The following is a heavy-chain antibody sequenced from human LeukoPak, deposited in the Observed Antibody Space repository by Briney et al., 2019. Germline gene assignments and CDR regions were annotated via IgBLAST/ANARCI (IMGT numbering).Heavy chain of an antibody. D-gene: IGHD6-13*01. V-gene: IGHV3-74*01. CDR2: INSDGSST. CDR1: GFTFSNYL. J-gene: IGHJ4*02. CDR3: ARDPGTDGSSWYVLDN. Sequence: PGGSLRLSCAASGFTFSNYLMHWVRQAPGKGLVWVSRINSDGSSTSYADSVKGRFTISRDNAKNSLYLQMNSLRAEDTAVYYCARDPGTDGSSWYVLDNWGQGTLVTVSA.